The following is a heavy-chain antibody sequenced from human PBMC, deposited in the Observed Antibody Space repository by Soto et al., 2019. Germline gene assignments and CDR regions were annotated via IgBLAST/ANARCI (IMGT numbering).Heavy chain of an antibody. CDR3: AKSIAAVGTPPYFYYYGMDV. V-gene: IGHV3-30*18. J-gene: IGHJ6*02. CDR2: ISYDESNK. CDR1: GFTFSSYG. Sequence: VQLVESGGGVVQPGRSLRLSCAASGFTFSSYGMHWVRQAPGKGLEWVAVISYDESNKYYADSVKGRFTISRDNSKNTLYLQMNSLRAEDTAVYYCAKSIAAVGTPPYFYYYGMDVWGQGTTVTVSS. D-gene: IGHD6-13*01.